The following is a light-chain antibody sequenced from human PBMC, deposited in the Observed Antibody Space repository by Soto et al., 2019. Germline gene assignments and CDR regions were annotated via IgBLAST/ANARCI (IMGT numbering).Light chain of an antibody. Sequence: EIVMTQSPGTLSVSPGERATLSCRASQSIRSNLAWYQQKPGQTPRLLIYVASTRATGITARFTGSGSGTDFTLTISSLQSEDCAIYYCQQYNNWPLTFGGGTKVDI. V-gene: IGKV3-15*01. J-gene: IGKJ4*01. CDR2: VAS. CDR1: QSIRSN. CDR3: QQYNNWPLT.